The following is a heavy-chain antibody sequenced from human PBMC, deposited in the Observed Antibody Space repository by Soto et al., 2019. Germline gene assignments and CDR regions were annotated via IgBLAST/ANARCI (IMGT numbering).Heavy chain of an antibody. CDR3: AKHRGSSSWYGLDY. V-gene: IGHV3-23*01. CDR2: ITGSGGST. J-gene: IGHJ4*02. D-gene: IGHD6-13*01. CDR1: GFTFSSYA. Sequence: GGSLRLSCAAPGFTFSSYAITWVRQAPGKGLEWVSSITGSGGSTFYADSVKGRFTVSRDNSKNTLYLQMNSLRAEDTAVYYCAKHRGSSSWYGLDYWGKGTLVTFSS.